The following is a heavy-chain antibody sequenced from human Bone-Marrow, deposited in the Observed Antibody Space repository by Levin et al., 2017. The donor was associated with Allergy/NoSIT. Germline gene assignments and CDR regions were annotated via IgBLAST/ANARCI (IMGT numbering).Heavy chain of an antibody. CDR2: ISESGGRT. D-gene: IGHD3-16*01. CDR1: GFTFSSYA. CDR3: ARAADGDKGSYVDFDY. V-gene: IGHV3-23*01. J-gene: IGHJ4*02. Sequence: GGSLRLSCAASGFTFSSYAMSWVRQAPGKGLEWVSAISESGGRTFYATSVKGRFTVSRDNSNTLSLQMNSLRVDDTAVYFCARAADGDKGSYVDFDYWGQGTLVTVSS.